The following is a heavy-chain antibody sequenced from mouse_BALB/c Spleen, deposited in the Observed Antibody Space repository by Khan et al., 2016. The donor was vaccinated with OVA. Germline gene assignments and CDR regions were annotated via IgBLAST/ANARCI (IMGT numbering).Heavy chain of an antibody. CDR2: IYPGTDNT. V-gene: IGHV1S132*01. J-gene: IGHJ2*01. CDR1: GYIFTSYW. D-gene: IGHD3-2*02. CDR3: AREEALYYFDY. Sequence: QIQLVQSGAELVRPGASVKLSCKTSGYIFTSYWIHWVKQRSGQGLEWIARIYPGTDNTYYNEKLKDRATLTADRSSSTAYMQLSSLKSEDSAVYFGAREEALYYFDYWGQGTTLTVSS.